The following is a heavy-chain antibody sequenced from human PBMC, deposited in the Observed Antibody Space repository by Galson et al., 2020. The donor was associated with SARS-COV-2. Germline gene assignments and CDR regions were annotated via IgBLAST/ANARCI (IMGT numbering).Heavy chain of an antibody. D-gene: IGHD6-19*01. Sequence: DSVKVSCKVSGYTLTELSMHWVRQAPGKGLEWMGGFAPEDGETIYAQKFQGRVTMTEDTSTDTAYMELSSLRSEDTAVYYCATAPAVAGTPEEYYYYYYGMYVWGQGTTVTVSS. CDR1: GYTLTELS. CDR2: FAPEDGET. CDR3: ATAPAVAGTPEEYYYYYYGMYV. V-gene: IGHV1-24*01. J-gene: IGHJ6*02.